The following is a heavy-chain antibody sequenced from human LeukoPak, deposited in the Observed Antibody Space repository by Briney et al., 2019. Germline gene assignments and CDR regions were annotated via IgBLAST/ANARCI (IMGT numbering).Heavy chain of an antibody. CDR1: GFTFSSYA. V-gene: IGHV3-30-3*01. J-gene: IGHJ4*02. CDR3: GRDGDSSGYFYFDN. CDR2: ILHDGSNK. Sequence: GRSLRLSCAASGFTFSSYAMHWVRQALGKGLEWVAGILHDGSNKYYADSVKGRFTISRDNSKNTLTLQMNSLRADDTAVYYCGRDGDSSGYFYFDNWGQGTLVTVSS. D-gene: IGHD3-22*01.